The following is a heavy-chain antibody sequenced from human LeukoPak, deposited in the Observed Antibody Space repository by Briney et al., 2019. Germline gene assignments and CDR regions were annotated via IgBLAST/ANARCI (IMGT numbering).Heavy chain of an antibody. D-gene: IGHD4-23*01. Sequence: ASVKVSCKASGYTFTSYGISWVRQAPGQGLEWMGWISAYNGNTNYAQKLQGRVTMTTDTSTSTAYMELSSLRSEDTAVYYCARDPLYGGPFDYWGQGTLVTVSS. V-gene: IGHV1-18*01. CDR1: GYTFTSYG. CDR2: ISAYNGNT. J-gene: IGHJ4*02. CDR3: ARDPLYGGPFDY.